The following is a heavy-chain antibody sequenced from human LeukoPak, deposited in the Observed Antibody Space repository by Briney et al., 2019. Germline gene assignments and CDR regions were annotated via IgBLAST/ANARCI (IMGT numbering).Heavy chain of an antibody. CDR3: ANSGGEEDDAFDI. CDR2: INPNNGGT. Sequence: GASVKVSCKASGYTFTGHYIHWVRRAPGQGLEWMGWINPNNGGTNYAQKFQGRVTMTRDTSISTAYMELTRLRSDDTAVYYCANSGGEEDDAFDIWGQGTMVTVSS. D-gene: IGHD2-15*01. CDR1: GYTFTGHY. J-gene: IGHJ3*02. V-gene: IGHV1-2*02.